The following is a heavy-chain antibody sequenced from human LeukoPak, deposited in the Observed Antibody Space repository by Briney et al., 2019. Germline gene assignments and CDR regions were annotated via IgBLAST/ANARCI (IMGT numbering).Heavy chain of an antibody. CDR1: GGSISSYY. CDR2: IYTSGST. J-gene: IGHJ4*02. Sequence: PSETLSLTCTVSGGSISSYYWSWIRQPAGKGLEWIGRIYTSGSTNYNPSLKSRVTMSVDTSKNQFSLKPSSVTAADTAVYYCAGGTRGYSYGYRFDYWGQRTLVTVSS. D-gene: IGHD5-18*01. V-gene: IGHV4-4*07. CDR3: AGGTRGYSYGYRFDY.